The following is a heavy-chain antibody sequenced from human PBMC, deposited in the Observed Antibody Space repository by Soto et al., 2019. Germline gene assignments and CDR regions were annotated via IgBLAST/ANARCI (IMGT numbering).Heavy chain of an antibody. CDR1: GGTLSSYA. V-gene: IGHV1-69*12. J-gene: IGHJ6*02. CDR2: IIPIFGTA. CDR3: ARSITGTVSYYYGMDV. D-gene: IGHD1-20*01. Sequence: VQLVQSGAEVKKPGSSVKVSCKASGGTLSSYAISWVRQAPGQGLEWMGGIIPIFGTANYAQKFQGRVTITADESTSTAYMELSSLRSEDTAVYYCARSITGTVSYYYGMDVWGQGTTVTVSS.